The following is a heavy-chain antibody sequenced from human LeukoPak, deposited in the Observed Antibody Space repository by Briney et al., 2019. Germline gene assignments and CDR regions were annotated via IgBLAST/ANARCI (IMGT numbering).Heavy chain of an antibody. J-gene: IGHJ4*02. V-gene: IGHV3-30*18. CDR2: ISYDGRNQ. CDR3: AKEVWGSHHYFDS. Sequence: PGRSPRLSCAASGFILSSYGMHWVRQAPGKGLEWVAVISYDGRNQYYADSVKGRFTISRDNSKNMLYLQMNSLRTEDTAVYYCAKEVWGSHHYFDSWGQGTLVTISS. D-gene: IGHD3-16*02. CDR1: GFILSSYG.